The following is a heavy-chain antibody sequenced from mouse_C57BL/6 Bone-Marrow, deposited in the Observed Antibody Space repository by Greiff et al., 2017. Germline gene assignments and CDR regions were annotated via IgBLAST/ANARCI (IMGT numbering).Heavy chain of an antibody. CDR2: IDPENGDT. V-gene: IGHV14-4*01. CDR1: GFNIKDDY. J-gene: IGHJ3*01. D-gene: IGHD2-4*01. CDR3: TLIYLDYDPAWFAY. Sequence: EVQLQQSGAELVRPGASVKLSCTASGFNIKDDYMHWVKQRPEQGLEWIGWIDPENGDTEYASKFQGKATITADTSSNTAYLQLSSLTSEDTAVYYCTLIYLDYDPAWFAYWGQGTLVTVSA.